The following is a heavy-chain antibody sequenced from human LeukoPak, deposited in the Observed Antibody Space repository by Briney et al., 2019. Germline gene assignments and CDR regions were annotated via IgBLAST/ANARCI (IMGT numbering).Heavy chain of an antibody. CDR2: ISTSGSSI. D-gene: IGHD5-18*01. CDR3: ARVGTPMVTIVAPYYMDV. V-gene: IGHV3-48*03. CDR1: GFTFSSYE. J-gene: IGHJ6*03. Sequence: GGSLRLSCAASGFTFSSYEMNWVRQAPGKGLEWVSYISTSGSSIYYADSVKGRFTISRDNAKNSLYLQMNSLRAEDTAVYYCARVGTPMVTIVAPYYMDVWGKGTTVTVSS.